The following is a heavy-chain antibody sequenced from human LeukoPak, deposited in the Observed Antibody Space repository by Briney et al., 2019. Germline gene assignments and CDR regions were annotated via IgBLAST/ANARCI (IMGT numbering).Heavy chain of an antibody. V-gene: IGHV4-39*07. CDR2: MYFSGST. CDR3: TRNNYDLLTG. CDR1: GASISSSSYY. J-gene: IGHJ4*02. Sequence: SETLSLTCTVSGASISSSSYYWGWIRQPPGKGLEWIGSMYFSGSTYYNPSLKSRVTMSLDTSKNQFSLRLNSVTAADTAVYYCTRNNYDLLTGWGQGTLVTVSS. D-gene: IGHD3-9*01.